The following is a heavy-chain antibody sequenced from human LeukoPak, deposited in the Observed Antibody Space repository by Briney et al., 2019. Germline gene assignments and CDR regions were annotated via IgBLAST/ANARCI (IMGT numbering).Heavy chain of an antibody. J-gene: IGHJ4*02. CDR2: ISSSGSTI. CDR3: ARDPTYDSSGYGAQYYFDY. CDR1: GFTFSSYE. Sequence: GGSLRLSCAASGFTFSSYEMNWVRQAPGKGLEWVSYISSSGSTIYYADSVKGRFTISRDNAKNPLYLQMNSLRAEDTAVYYCARDPTYDSSGYGAQYYFDYWGQGTLVTVSS. V-gene: IGHV3-48*03. D-gene: IGHD3-22*01.